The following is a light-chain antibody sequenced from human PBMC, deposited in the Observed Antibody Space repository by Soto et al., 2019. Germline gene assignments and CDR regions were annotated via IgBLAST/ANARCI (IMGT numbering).Light chain of an antibody. CDR1: SSNIGAGYD. V-gene: IGLV1-40*01. CDR3: QSYDSSLSGHVV. CDR2: GNS. Sequence: QYVLTQPPSVSGAPGQRVAISCTGCSSNIGAGYDVYWYQQLPGTAPELLIHGNSNRPSGVPDRFSGSKSGTSASLAITGLQAEDEADYYCQSYDSSLSGHVVFGGGTKLT. J-gene: IGLJ2*01.